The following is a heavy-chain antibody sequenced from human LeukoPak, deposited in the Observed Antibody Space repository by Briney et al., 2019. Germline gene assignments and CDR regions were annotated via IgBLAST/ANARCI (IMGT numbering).Heavy chain of an antibody. CDR3: ARDNGMDV. V-gene: IGHV3-7*03. CDR2: VNRDGSET. J-gene: IGHJ6*02. Sequence: GGSPRLSCAASGFALSSHWMTWVRQVPGRGPEWVANVNRDGSETYYLDSVKGRFTISKDNAKNSLYLQMNSLRAEDTALYHCARDNGMDVWGQGTTVIVSS. CDR1: GFALSSHW.